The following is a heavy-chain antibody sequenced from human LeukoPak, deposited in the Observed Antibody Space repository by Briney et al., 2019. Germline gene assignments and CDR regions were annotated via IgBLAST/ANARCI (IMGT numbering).Heavy chain of an antibody. D-gene: IGHD1-26*01. CDR1: GFTFSSYS. V-gene: IGHV3-21*01. Sequence: GGSLRLSCAASGFTFSSYSMNWVRQAPGKGLEWVSSISSSSSYIYYADSVKGRFTISRDNAKNSLYLQMNSLRAEDTAVYYCARAQWELPLVGAFDIWGQGTMVTVSS. CDR2: ISSSSSYI. J-gene: IGHJ3*02. CDR3: ARAQWELPLVGAFDI.